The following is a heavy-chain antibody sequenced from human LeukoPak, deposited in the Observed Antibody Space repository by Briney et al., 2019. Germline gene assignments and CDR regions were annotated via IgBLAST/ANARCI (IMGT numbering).Heavy chain of an antibody. D-gene: IGHD3-3*01. CDR1: GFTFSSYA. Sequence: GGSLRLSCAASGFTFSSYAMSWVRQAPGKGLEWVSAISGSGGSTYYADSVKGRFTISRDNSKNTLYLQMNSLRAEDTAVYYCAKDSANYDFWSGYRQPLDYWGQGTLVTVSS. CDR2: ISGSGGST. J-gene: IGHJ4*02. V-gene: IGHV3-23*01. CDR3: AKDSANYDFWSGYRQPLDY.